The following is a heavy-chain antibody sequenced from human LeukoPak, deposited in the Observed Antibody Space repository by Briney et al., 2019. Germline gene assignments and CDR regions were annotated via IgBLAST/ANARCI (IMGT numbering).Heavy chain of an antibody. J-gene: IGHJ3*02. CDR3: ARVVDWLDAFDI. V-gene: IGHV1-2*02. CDR1: GYTFTGYY. Sequence: ASVKVSCKASGYTFTGYYMHCVRQASGQGLEWMGWINPNSGGTNYAQKFQGRVTMTRDTSISTAYMELSRLRSDDTAVYYCARVVDWLDAFDIWGQGTMVTVSS. CDR2: INPNSGGT. D-gene: IGHD3-9*01.